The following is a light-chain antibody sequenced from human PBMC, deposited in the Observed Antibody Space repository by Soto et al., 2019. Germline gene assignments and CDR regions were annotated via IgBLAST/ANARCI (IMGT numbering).Light chain of an antibody. Sequence: AIQMTQSPSSLSASVGDRVTMSCRASQGIRSDLGWYQQKPGKAPKLLIYAASTLQSGVPSRFSGSGSGTDFTLTISSLQPEDFATYYCLQDYNYPRTFGQGTKVDIK. CDR3: LQDYNYPRT. CDR2: AAS. J-gene: IGKJ1*01. CDR1: QGIRSD. V-gene: IGKV1-6*02.